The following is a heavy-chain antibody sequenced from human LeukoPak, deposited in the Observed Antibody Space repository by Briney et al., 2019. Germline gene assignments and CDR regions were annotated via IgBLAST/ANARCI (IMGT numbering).Heavy chain of an antibody. CDR2: ITNSGGTI. J-gene: IGHJ4*02. Sequence: GGSLRLSCAASGFTLSDYYMSWIRQAPGKGLEWVSYITNSGGTIYYADSVKGRFTISRDNAKNSLYLQMNSLRAEDTAVYYCASLSGSYYTGIFDYWGQGTLVTVSS. V-gene: IGHV3-11*04. D-gene: IGHD1-26*01. CDR3: ASLSGSYYTGIFDY. CDR1: GFTLSDYY.